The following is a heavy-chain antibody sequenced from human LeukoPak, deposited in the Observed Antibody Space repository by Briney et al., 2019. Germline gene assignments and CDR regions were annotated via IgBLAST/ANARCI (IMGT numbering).Heavy chain of an antibody. J-gene: IGHJ6*03. Sequence: ASVKVSCKASGYTFTSYGISWVRQAPGQGLEWVGWISAYNGNTNYAQKLQGRVTMTTDTSTSTAYMELRSLRSDDTAVYYCARGEYYDFWSGYYSGYYYYYMDVWGKGTTVTVSS. CDR2: ISAYNGNT. CDR3: ARGEYYDFWSGYYSGYYYYYMDV. V-gene: IGHV1-18*01. CDR1: GYTFTSYG. D-gene: IGHD3-3*01.